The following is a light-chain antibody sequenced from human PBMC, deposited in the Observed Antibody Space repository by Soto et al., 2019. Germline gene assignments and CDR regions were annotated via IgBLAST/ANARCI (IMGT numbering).Light chain of an antibody. Sequence: DIQMTQSPSTLSASVGDRVTITCRASQSISSWLAWCQQKPGKAPKLLIYEASSSEIGVPPRFSGSGFGTEFTLTISSLQPDDFATYYCQHYKESSTFGQGTRLEIK. V-gene: IGKV1-5*03. CDR3: QHYKESST. CDR2: EAS. CDR1: QSISSW. J-gene: IGKJ1*01.